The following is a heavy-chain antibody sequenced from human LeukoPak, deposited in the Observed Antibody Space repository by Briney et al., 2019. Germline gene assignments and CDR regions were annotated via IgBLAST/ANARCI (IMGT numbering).Heavy chain of an antibody. J-gene: IGHJ5*02. CDR1: GGSISSYY. CDR3: ARDLGYCSSTSCYGWFDP. V-gene: IGHV4-59*01. CDR2: IYYSGST. D-gene: IGHD2-2*03. Sequence: SETLSLTCTVSGGSISSYYWSWIRQPPGKGLEWIGYIYYSGSTNYNPSLKSRGTISVDTSKNQFSLKLSSVTAADTAVYYCARDLGYCSSTSCYGWFDPWGQGTLVTVSS.